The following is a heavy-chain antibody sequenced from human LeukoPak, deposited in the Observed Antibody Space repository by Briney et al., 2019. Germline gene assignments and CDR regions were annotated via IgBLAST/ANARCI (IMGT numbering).Heavy chain of an antibody. Sequence: GGSLRLSCAASGFTFSSYGMHWVRQAPGKGLEWVAFIRYDGSNKYYADSVKGRFTISRDNSKNTLYLQMNSLRAEDTAVYYCAKDTVAYCGGDCYSWAFDIWGQGTMVTVSS. V-gene: IGHV3-30*02. CDR3: AKDTVAYCGGDCYSWAFDI. CDR2: IRYDGSNK. D-gene: IGHD2-21*01. J-gene: IGHJ3*02. CDR1: GFTFSSYG.